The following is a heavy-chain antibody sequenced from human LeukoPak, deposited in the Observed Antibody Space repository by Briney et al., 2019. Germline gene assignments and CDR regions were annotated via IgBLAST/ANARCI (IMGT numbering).Heavy chain of an antibody. CDR3: ARDATSGSSSGYFDY. D-gene: IGHD1-26*01. J-gene: IGHJ4*02. CDR1: GFTFSSYA. V-gene: IGHV3-30-3*01. Sequence: PGGSLRLSCAASGFTFSSYAMHWVRQAPGKGLEWVAVISYDGSNKYYADSVKGRFTISRDNSKNTLYLQMNSLRAEDTAVYYCARDATSGSSSGYFDYWGQGTLVTVSS. CDR2: ISYDGSNK.